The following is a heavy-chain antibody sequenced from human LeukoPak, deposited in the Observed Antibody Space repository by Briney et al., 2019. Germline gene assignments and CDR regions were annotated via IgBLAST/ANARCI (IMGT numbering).Heavy chain of an antibody. J-gene: IGHJ6*03. D-gene: IGHD6-6*01. V-gene: IGHV3-30*02. CDR3: AKISPYSSSGRRNYYYYYMDV. CDR2: IRYDGSNK. Sequence: GGSLRLSCVSSGFTFSSYGMHWVRQAPGKGLEWVAFIRYDGSNKYYADSVKGRFTISRDNSKNTLYLQMNSLRAEDTAVYYCAKISPYSSSGRRNYYYYYMDVWGKGTTVTVSS. CDR1: GFTFSSYG.